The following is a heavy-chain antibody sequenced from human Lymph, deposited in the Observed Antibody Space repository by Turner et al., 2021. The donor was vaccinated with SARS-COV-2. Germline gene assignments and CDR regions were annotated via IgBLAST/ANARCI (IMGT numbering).Heavy chain of an antibody. V-gene: IGHV1-2*02. D-gene: IGHD3-3*01. CDR3: ARDVERYNDFWSGYSGGYGLDV. CDR2: INPNSGGT. Sequence: QVQLVQSGAEVQKPGASVKVSCKASGYTFTVHYMHWVRQAPGQGLEWMGWINPNSGGTNYAQKFQGRVTMTRDTSISTAYMELSRLRSDDTAVYYCARDVERYNDFWSGYSGGYGLDVWGQGTTVTVSS. J-gene: IGHJ6*02. CDR1: GYTFTVHY.